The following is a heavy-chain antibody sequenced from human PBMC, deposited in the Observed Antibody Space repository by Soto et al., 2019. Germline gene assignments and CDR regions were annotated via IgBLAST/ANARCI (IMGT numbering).Heavy chain of an antibody. D-gene: IGHD2-15*01. J-gene: IGHJ4*02. CDR1: GDSITKSVYY. V-gene: IGHV4-39*01. CDR2: IHYVGNA. CDR3: ARVPYYGSGGDGPYFFDY. Sequence: RSLTCTVSGDSITKSVYYWAWVRQTPGKGLEWIASIHYVGNAYYNPSLQSRVTISVDASKNQFSLELQSVTAADSAVYYCARVPYYGSGGDGPYFFDYWGQGTLVTVSS.